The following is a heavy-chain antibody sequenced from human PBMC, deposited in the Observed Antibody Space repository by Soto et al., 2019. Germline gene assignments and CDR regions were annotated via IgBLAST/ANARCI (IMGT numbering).Heavy chain of an antibody. V-gene: IGHV3-23*01. CDR1: GFNFRSYA. Sequence: GGSLRLSCAASGFNFRSYAMSWVRQAPGKGLEWVSAISGSGGSTYYADSVKGRFTISRDNSKNTLYLQMNSLRAEDTAVYYCVRTPASGTLDPWGQGSLVTVSS. J-gene: IGHJ5*02. CDR2: ISGSGGST. CDR3: VRTPASGTLDP. D-gene: IGHD6-13*01.